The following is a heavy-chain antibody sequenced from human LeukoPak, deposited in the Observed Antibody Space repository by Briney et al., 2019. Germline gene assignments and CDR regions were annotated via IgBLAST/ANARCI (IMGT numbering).Heavy chain of an antibody. D-gene: IGHD2-2*01. Sequence: SETLSLTCTVSGDSLSRTNYYWGWIRQPPGKGLEWIGSVFYNGHAYYNPSLKSRVIMSVDTSKKQFSLKLTSVTAADAAVYYCAKAKRVHCSPTSCYGDASDRWGQGTMVTVSS. CDR2: VFYNGHA. CDR3: AKAKRVHCSPTSCYGDASDR. CDR1: GDSLSRTNYY. J-gene: IGHJ3*02. V-gene: IGHV4-39*02.